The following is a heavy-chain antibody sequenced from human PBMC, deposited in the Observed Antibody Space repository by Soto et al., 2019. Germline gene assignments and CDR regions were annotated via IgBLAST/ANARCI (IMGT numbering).Heavy chain of an antibody. CDR2: IIPIFGTA. CDR1: GGTFCSYA. J-gene: IGHJ3*02. D-gene: IGHD3-10*01. V-gene: IGHV1-69*13. CDR3: ARIGGNSTGAFDI. Sequence: ASVKVSCKASGGTFCSYAISWVRQAPGQGLEWMGGIIPIFGTANYAQKFQGRVTITADESTSTAYMELSSLRSEDTAVYYCARIGGNSTGAFDIWGQGTMVTVSS.